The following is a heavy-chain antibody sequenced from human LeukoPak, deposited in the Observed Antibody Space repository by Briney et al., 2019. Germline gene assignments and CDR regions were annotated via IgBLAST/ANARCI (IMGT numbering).Heavy chain of an antibody. CDR3: ARLGGYCSSTSCYGFDP. CDR2: IYPGDSDT. Sequence: GESLKISFKGSGYRFTSYWIGWVRRMPGKGLEWMGIIYPGDSDTRYSPSFQGQVTISADKSISTAYLQWSSLKASDTAMYYCARLGGYCSSTSCYGFDPWGQGTLVTVSS. CDR1: GYRFTSYW. V-gene: IGHV5-51*01. D-gene: IGHD2-2*01. J-gene: IGHJ5*02.